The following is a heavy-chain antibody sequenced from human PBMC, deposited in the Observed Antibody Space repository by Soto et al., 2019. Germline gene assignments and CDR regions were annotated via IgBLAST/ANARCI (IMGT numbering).Heavy chain of an antibody. CDR3: AKLDTAMLPEIRYFDWLSGYYLDY. J-gene: IGHJ4*02. CDR1: GGTFSSYA. V-gene: IGHV1-69*06. D-gene: IGHD3-9*01. Sequence: GASVKVSCKASGGTFSSYAISWVRQAPGQGLEWMGGIIPIFGTANYAQKFQGRVTITADKSTSTAYMELSSLRSEETAVYYCAKLDTAMLPEIRYFDWLSGYYLDYWGQGTMVTVSS. CDR2: IIPIFGTA.